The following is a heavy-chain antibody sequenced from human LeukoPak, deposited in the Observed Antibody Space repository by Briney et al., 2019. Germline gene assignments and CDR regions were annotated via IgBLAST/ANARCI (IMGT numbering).Heavy chain of an antibody. D-gene: IGHD2-2*01. CDR2: INHSGST. CDR3: ARRGGYCSSTSCRYWFDP. Sequence: KASETLSLTCAVYGGSFSGYCWSWIRQPPGKGLEWIGEINHSGSTNYNPSLKSRVTISVDTSKNQFSLKLSSVTAADTAVYYCARRGGYCSSTSCRYWFDPWGQGTLVTVSS. V-gene: IGHV4-34*01. J-gene: IGHJ5*02. CDR1: GGSFSGYC.